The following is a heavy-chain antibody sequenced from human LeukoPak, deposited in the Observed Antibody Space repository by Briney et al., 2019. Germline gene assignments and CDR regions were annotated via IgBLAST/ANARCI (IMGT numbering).Heavy chain of an antibody. D-gene: IGHD3-22*01. CDR2: ISGSGGST. CDR1: GFTFSSYA. Sequence: SGGSLRLSCAASGFTFSSYAMSWVRQAPGKGLEWVSAISGSGGSTYYADSVKGRFTISRDNSKNTLYLQMNSLRAEDTAVYYCPKGPDSSGRTAGYWGQGTLVTVSS. V-gene: IGHV3-23*01. CDR3: PKGPDSSGRTAGY. J-gene: IGHJ4*02.